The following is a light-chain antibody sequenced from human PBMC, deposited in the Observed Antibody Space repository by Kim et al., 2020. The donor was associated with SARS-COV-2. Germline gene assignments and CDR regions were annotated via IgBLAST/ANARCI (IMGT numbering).Light chain of an antibody. V-gene: IGLV1-44*01. CDR2: SNN. CDR1: SSNIGSNT. CDR3: ATWDDSLNARV. J-gene: IGLJ3*02. Sequence: GQWVTIPCSGSSSNIGSNTVNWYQQVPGTAPKRLIYSNNQRPSGVPDRFSGSKSGTSASLAISGLQSEDEADYYCATWDDSLNARVFGGGTQLTVL.